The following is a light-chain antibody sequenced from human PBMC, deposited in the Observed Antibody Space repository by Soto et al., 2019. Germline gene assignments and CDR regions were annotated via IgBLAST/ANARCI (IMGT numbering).Light chain of an antibody. CDR3: QQYNNWPPWT. CDR1: QSVRSN. J-gene: IGKJ1*01. Sequence: EIVMTQSPATLSVSPGERATLSCRASQSVRSNLAWYQQKPGQAPRLLIYGASTRATGIPARFSGSGSGTEFTLTISSLHSEDLAVYYCQQYNNWPPWTFGQGTKVEIK. V-gene: IGKV3-15*01. CDR2: GAS.